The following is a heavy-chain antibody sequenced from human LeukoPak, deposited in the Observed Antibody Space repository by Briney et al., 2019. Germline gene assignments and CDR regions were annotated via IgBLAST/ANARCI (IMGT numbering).Heavy chain of an antibody. J-gene: IGHJ4*02. CDR2: IRYDGSNK. D-gene: IGHD5/OR15-5a*01. CDR3: ARGLGNYFDY. Sequence: GGSLRLSCAASGFTFSSYGMHWVRQAPGKGLEWVAFIRYDGSNKYYADSVKGRFTISRDNSKNTLYLQMNSLRAEDTAVYYCARGLGNYFDYWGQGTLVTVSS. V-gene: IGHV3-30*02. CDR1: GFTFSSYG.